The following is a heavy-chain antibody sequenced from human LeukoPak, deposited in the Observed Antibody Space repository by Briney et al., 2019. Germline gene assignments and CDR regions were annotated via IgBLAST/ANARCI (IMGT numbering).Heavy chain of an antibody. J-gene: IGHJ4*02. CDR1: GNYW. V-gene: IGHV3-74*01. D-gene: IGHD6-13*01. CDR2: INSDGSST. Sequence: PGGSLRLSCAASGNYWMHWVRQAPGKGLVWVSRINSDGSSTSYADSVKGRFTISRDNAKNTLYLQMNSLRAEDTAVYYCARSYSSSHYDYWGQGTLVTVSS. CDR3: ARSYSSSHYDY.